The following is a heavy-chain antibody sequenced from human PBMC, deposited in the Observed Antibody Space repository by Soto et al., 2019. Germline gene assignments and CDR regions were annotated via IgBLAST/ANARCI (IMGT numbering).Heavy chain of an antibody. CDR2: IYYSGRT. Sequence: SETLSLTCIVSGESISSSSYYWGWIRQPPGKGLGWIGSIYYSGRTYYNPSFKSRVTISIDTSKNQFSLKLSSVTATDTAVYYCARQRTTVVTQAYFDHWGQGALVTVSS. V-gene: IGHV4-39*01. CDR1: GESISSSSYY. CDR3: ARQRTTVVTQAYFDH. D-gene: IGHD2-21*02. J-gene: IGHJ4*02.